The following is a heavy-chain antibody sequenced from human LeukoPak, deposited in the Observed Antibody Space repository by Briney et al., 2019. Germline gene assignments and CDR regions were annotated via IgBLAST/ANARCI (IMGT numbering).Heavy chain of an antibody. J-gene: IGHJ6*03. CDR2: MNPNSGNT. D-gene: IGHD6-6*01. CDR3: ARGSSIAAQYYYYFYMDV. Sequence: ASVKVSFKASRYTFTSYDINWVRQATGQGLEWMGWMNPNSGNTGYAENFQDRVTMTRNTSISTAYMELSSLRSEDTAVYYCARGSSIAAQYYYYFYMDVWGKGTTVTVSS. CDR1: RYTFTSYD. V-gene: IGHV1-8*01.